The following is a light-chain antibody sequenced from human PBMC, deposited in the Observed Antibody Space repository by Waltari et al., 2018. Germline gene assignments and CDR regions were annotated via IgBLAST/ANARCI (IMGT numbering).Light chain of an antibody. V-gene: IGKV1-39*01. J-gene: IGKJ1*01. CDR1: QTVDHY. CDR2: ASL. Sequence: DIQLTQSPYSLSASVGDRVTIPYRASQTVDHYLAWYQQKLGESPKDLIYASLSLRGRIPSRFSGRASGTEYTLTINNLQPEDFGTYYCQQCNKIPWTFGQGTKVEIK. CDR3: QQCNKIPWT.